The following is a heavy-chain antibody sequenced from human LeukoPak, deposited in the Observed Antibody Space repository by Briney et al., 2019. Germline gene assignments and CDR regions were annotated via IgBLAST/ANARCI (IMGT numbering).Heavy chain of an antibody. CDR1: GDSVSSNSAA. Sequence: SQTLSLTCAITGDSVSSNSAAWNWIRQSPSRGLEWLGRTYYRSKWYNDYAVSVKSRITINPDTSKNQFSLQLNSVTPEDTAVYYCAREGIVVPAAMNYFDYWGQGTLVTVSS. CDR3: AREGIVVPAAMNYFDY. J-gene: IGHJ4*02. V-gene: IGHV6-1*01. CDR2: TYYRSKWYN. D-gene: IGHD2-2*01.